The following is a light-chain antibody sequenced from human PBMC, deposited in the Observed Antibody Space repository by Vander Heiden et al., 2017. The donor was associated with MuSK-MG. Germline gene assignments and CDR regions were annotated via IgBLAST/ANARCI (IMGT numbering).Light chain of an antibody. V-gene: IGKV1D-16*01. CDR1: PGISSW. J-gene: IGKJ5*01. CDR2: AAS. Sequence: DLPMTQSPSSLSASVGDSVTITCRASPGISSWLAWYQQKPEKAPKSLNYAASSLQRGVPSRFRGRGSGTDFTLTISSLQPEDFATYYCQQYNIYPITFGQGTRLEIK. CDR3: QQYNIYPIT.